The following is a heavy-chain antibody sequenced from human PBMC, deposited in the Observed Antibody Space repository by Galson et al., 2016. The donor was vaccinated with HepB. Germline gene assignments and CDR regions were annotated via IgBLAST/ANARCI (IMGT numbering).Heavy chain of an antibody. V-gene: IGHV3-21*01. D-gene: IGHD4-23*01. CDR2: ISTTSTYK. CDR1: RFIFSTYG. Sequence: SLRLSCAASRFIFSTYGMNWVRQAPGKGLEWVSFISTTSTYKYYADSVKGRFTISRDNAKNSLYLQMNSLRVEDTAVYFCARDFCESFGGGAQRQDYCYGMDVWGQGTTVTVSS. CDR3: ARDFCESFGGGAQRQDYCYGMDV. J-gene: IGHJ6*02.